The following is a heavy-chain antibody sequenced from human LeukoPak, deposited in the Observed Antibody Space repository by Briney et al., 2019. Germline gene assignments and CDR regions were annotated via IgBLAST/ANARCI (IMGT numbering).Heavy chain of an antibody. V-gene: IGHV3-21*01. CDR2: ISSSSSYI. D-gene: IGHD2-2*01. J-gene: IGHJ4*02. CDR3: ARDSRYCSSTSCYGGGFDY. Sequence: GGSLRLSCAASGFTFSSCSMTWVRQAPGKGLEWVSSISSSSSYIYYADSVKGRFTISRDNAKNSLYLQMNSLRAEDTAVYYCARDSRYCSSTSCYGGGFDYWGQGTLVTVSS. CDR1: GFTFSSCS.